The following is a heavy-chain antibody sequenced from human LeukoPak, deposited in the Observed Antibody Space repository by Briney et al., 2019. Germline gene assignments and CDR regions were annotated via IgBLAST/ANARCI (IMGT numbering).Heavy chain of an antibody. CDR3: ARVRIAVAVSAFDI. Sequence: GRSLRLSCEASGFTFSSHCMSWVRQAPGKGLELVANIKQDGSEKYYVDSVKGRFTISRDNAKNSLYLQMSILRAADTAVYYCARVRIAVAVSAFDIWGQGTMVNVSS. CDR2: IKQDGSEK. J-gene: IGHJ3*02. V-gene: IGHV3-7*01. D-gene: IGHD6-19*01. CDR1: GFTFSSHC.